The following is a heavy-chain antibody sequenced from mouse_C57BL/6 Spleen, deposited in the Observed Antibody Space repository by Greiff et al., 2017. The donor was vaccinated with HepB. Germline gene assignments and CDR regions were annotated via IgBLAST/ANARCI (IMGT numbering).Heavy chain of an antibody. CDR3: ASLGGGAMDY. J-gene: IGHJ4*01. V-gene: IGHV1-19*01. D-gene: IGHD4-1*01. CDR2: INPYNGGT. CDR1: GYTFTDYY. Sequence: EVQLQQSGPVLVKPGASVKMSCKASGYTFTDYYMNWVKQSHGKSLEWIGVINPYNGGTSYNQKFKGKATLTVDKSSSTAYMELNSLTSEDSAVYYCASLGGGAMDYWGQGTSVTVSS.